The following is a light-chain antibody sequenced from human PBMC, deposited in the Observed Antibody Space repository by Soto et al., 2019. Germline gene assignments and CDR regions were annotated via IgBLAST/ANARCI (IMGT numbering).Light chain of an antibody. CDR2: DAY. Sequence: VLKQSLDTLSLSPGETATLSCRASQSVDRYVAWYQQKVGQAPRLLIYDAYIRATGVGARFTGSGSATDFSLTITSLEPEDIGTYYCQQYSKDPPGTFGQVTKVDIK. CDR1: QSVDRY. V-gene: IGKV3-11*01. J-gene: IGKJ1*01. CDR3: QQYSKDPPGT.